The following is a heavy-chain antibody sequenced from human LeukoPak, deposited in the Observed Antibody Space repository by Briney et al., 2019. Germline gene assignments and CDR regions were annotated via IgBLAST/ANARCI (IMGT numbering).Heavy chain of an antibody. Sequence: GESLKISCKGSGYSFTSYWIGWVRQMPGKGLEWMGIIYPGDSDTRYSPSFQGQVTISADKSISTAYLQWSSLKASDTAMYYCARRGGWSSGYFHFDYWGQGTLVTVSS. CDR2: IYPGDSDT. V-gene: IGHV5-51*01. CDR1: GYSFTSYW. CDR3: ARRGGWSSGYFHFDY. D-gene: IGHD3-22*01. J-gene: IGHJ4*02.